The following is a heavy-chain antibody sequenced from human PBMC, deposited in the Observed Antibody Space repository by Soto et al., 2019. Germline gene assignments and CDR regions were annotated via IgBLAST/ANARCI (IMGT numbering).Heavy chain of an antibody. V-gene: IGHV2-5*02. CDR3: AHTRGYTHVKKWGVVDY. CDR2: IYWDDDK. CDR1: GFSLSIRGVT. D-gene: IGHD5-18*01. Sequence: QITLKESGPTLVKPTQTLTLTCTFSGFSLSIRGVTVGWIRQPPGKALEWLALIYWDDDKKYSPSLESRLTTTKGTSKNKVALTISNTDRVDTATYDSAHTRGYTHVKKWGVVDYWGQGTLVAVSS. J-gene: IGHJ4*02.